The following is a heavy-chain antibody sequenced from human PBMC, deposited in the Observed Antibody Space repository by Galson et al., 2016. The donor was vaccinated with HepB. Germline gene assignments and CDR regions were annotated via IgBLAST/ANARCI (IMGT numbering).Heavy chain of an antibody. V-gene: IGHV1-69*11. CDR3: AREGASRAGMDV. CDR2: IIPTLGAI. Sequence: SVKVSCKVSGGTFSNYVIAWVRQAPGQGLEWMGWIIPTLGAINYAQKFQGRVTITADDSTTTAYMEVSSLRSEDTAVYYCAREGASRAGMDVWGQGTTVSVSS. J-gene: IGHJ6*02. CDR1: GGTFSNYV.